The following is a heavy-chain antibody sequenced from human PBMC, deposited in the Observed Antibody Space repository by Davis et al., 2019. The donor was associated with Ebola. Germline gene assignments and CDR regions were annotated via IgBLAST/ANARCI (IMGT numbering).Heavy chain of an antibody. CDR3: ARRGKYYDTSGYYWRAAGGHFDN. D-gene: IGHD3-22*01. J-gene: IGHJ4*02. CDR1: GFTFSNYA. Sequence: PGGSLRLSCAASGFTFSNYAMSWVRQAPGKGLEWVSAISGSGGSTYYADSVKGRFTISRDNSKNTLYLQMNSLRAEDTAVYYCARRGKYYDTSGYYWRAAGGHFDNWGQGTLVTVSS. CDR2: ISGSGGST. V-gene: IGHV3-23*01.